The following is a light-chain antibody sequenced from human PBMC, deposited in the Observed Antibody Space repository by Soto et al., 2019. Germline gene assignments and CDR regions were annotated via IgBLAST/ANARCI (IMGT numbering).Light chain of an antibody. Sequence: EIVMTQSPATLSVSPGERATLSCRASQSVSSNLAWYQQQPGQAPSLLXYGAFTRATGIPARFSGSGSGTEFTLTISSLQSEDFAVYYCQQYNNWPPITFGQGTRLEIK. V-gene: IGKV3-15*01. CDR1: QSVSSN. CDR2: GAF. CDR3: QQYNNWPPIT. J-gene: IGKJ5*01.